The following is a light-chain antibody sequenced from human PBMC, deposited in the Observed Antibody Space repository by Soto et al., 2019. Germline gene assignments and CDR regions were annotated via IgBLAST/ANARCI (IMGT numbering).Light chain of an antibody. CDR3: QSYDSSLSVYV. V-gene: IGLV1-40*01. CDR1: SSNIGAGYD. CDR2: GNS. J-gene: IGLJ1*01. Sequence: QSVLTQPPSVSGAPGQRVTISCTGSSSNIGAGYDVHWYQQLPGTAPKLLIYGNSNRPSGVPDRFSGSKSGTTASLAITGRQAEDEADYYYQSYDSSLSVYVFGTGTKLTVL.